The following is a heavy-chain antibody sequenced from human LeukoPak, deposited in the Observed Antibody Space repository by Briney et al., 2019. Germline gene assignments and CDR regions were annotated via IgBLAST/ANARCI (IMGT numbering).Heavy chain of an antibody. Sequence: GGSLRLSCAASGVSFTNAWMCWVRQAPGKGRGWVGRIKSNADDGTADSAAPVKGRFTISRDDSKNTLYLQMNSLKIEDTAIYYCTTYTSGYSSRWGRGTLVTVSS. J-gene: IGHJ4*02. CDR1: GVSFTNAW. V-gene: IGHV3-15*01. CDR3: TTYTSGYSSR. CDR2: IKSNADDGTA. D-gene: IGHD5-12*01.